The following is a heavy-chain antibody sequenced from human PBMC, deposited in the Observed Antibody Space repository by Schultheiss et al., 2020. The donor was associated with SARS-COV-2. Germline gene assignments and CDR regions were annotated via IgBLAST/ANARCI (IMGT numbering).Heavy chain of an antibody. CDR1: GGSISSYY. CDR3: ARRRDYMDV. CDR2: ISSSGST. Sequence: SQTLSLTCAVYGGSISSYYWSWIRQPPGKGLEWIGYISSSGSTNYSPSLKSRVTISVDTSKDQSSLKLSSVTAADTAVYFCARRRDYMDVWGKGTTVTVSS. J-gene: IGHJ6*03. V-gene: IGHV4-59*08.